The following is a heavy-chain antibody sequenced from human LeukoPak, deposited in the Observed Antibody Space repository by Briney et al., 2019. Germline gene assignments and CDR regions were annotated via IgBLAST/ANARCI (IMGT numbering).Heavy chain of an antibody. CDR2: ISYSGST. D-gene: IGHD2-8*01. Sequence: SETLSLTCTVSGGSINTHYWSWIRQAPGEGLEWIGYISYSGSTYYNSFLKSRVTISRDMSKNQFSLKLTSVTTADTAVYYCTRGGQDTNGYFIWFDTWGQGTLVTVSS. CDR3: TRGGQDTNGYFIWFDT. J-gene: IGHJ5*02. CDR1: GGSINTHY. V-gene: IGHV4-59*11.